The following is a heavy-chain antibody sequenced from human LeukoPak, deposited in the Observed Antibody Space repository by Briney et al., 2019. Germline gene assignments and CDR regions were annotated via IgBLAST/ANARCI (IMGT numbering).Heavy chain of an antibody. CDR1: GYSFTSYW. CDR2: IYPGDSDT. J-gene: IGHJ4*02. V-gene: IGHV5-51*01. D-gene: IGHD2-15*01. Sequence: GESLKISCKGSGYSFTSYWIGWVRQMPGKGLEWMGIIYPGDSDTRYSPSFQGQVTISADKSISTAYLQWSSLMASDTAMYYCAMTLGYCSGDSCYGGFDYWGQGTLVTVSS. CDR3: AMTLGYCSGDSCYGGFDY.